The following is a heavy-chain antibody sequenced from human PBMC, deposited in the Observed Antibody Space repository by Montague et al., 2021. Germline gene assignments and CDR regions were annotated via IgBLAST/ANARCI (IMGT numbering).Heavy chain of an antibody. Sequence: SDTLSLTCAVSGGSISSNNWWTWVRQPPGKGLEWIGESYHSGSTNYNPSLKSRVTISVDKSKNQFSLKLNSVTAADTAVYYCARGPAWGVLDGMDVWGQGTTVTVSS. CDR1: GGSISSNNW. D-gene: IGHD3-16*01. J-gene: IGHJ6*02. CDR3: ARGPAWGVLDGMDV. CDR2: SYHSGST. V-gene: IGHV4-4*02.